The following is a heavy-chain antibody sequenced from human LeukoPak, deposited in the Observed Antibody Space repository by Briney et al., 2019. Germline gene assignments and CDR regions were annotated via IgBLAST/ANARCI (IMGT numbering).Heavy chain of an antibody. D-gene: IGHD3-10*01. CDR1: GFTFSSYG. Sequence: GGSLRLSCAASGFTFSSYGMSWVRQAPGKGLEWVSAISGSGGSTYYADSVKGRFTISRDNSKNTLYLQMNSLRAEDTAVYYCAKDLAARVRGVIISEFDYWGQGTLVTVTS. CDR3: AKDLAARVRGVIISEFDY. J-gene: IGHJ4*02. CDR2: ISGSGGST. V-gene: IGHV3-23*01.